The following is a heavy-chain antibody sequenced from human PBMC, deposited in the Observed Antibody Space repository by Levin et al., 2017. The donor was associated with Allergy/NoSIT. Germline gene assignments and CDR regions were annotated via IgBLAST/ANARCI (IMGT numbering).Heavy chain of an antibody. CDR2: ISSSSSYT. Sequence: PGGSLRLSCAASGFTFSDYYMSWIRQAPGKGLEWVSYISSSSSYTNYADSVKGRFTISRDNAKNSLYLQMNSLRAEDTAVYYCARGRRDIVVVPAAMRHYYYGMDVWGQGTTVTVSS. CDR3: ARGRRDIVVVPAAMRHYYYGMDV. CDR1: GFTFSDYY. D-gene: IGHD2-2*01. V-gene: IGHV3-11*05. J-gene: IGHJ6*02.